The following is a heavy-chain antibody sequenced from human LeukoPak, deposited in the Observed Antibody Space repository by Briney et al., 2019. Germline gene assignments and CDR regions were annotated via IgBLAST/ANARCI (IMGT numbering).Heavy chain of an antibody. D-gene: IGHD6-13*01. CDR2: IKSKTDGGTT. CDR3: TTDRTQQQLVRKDFDY. CDR1: GFTFSSNS. V-gene: IGHV3-15*01. J-gene: IGHJ4*02. Sequence: GGSLRLSCAASGFTFSSNSMNWVRQAPGKGLEWVGRIKSKTDGGTTDYAAPVKGRFTISRDDSKNTLYLQMNSLKTEDTAVYYCTTDRTQQQLVRKDFDYWGQGTLVTVSS.